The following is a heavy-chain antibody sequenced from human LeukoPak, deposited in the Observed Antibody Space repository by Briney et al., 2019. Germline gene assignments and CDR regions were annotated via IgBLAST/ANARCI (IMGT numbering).Heavy chain of an antibody. CDR1: GFXFTSSA. J-gene: IGHJ3*02. Sequence: TSVKVSCKASGFXFTSSAMQWVRQARGQRLEWIGWIVVGSGNTNYAQKFQERVTITRDMSTSTAYMELSSLRSEDTAVYYCAARGSYSSNDAFDIWGQGTMVTVSS. CDR3: AARGSYSSNDAFDI. CDR2: IVVGSGNT. V-gene: IGHV1-58*02. D-gene: IGHD1-26*01.